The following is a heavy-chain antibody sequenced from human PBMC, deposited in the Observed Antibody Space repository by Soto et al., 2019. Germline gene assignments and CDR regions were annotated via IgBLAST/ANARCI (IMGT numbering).Heavy chain of an antibody. Sequence: GGSLRLSCAASGFTFSSYATSWVRQAPGKGLEWVSAISGSGGSTYYADSVKGRFTISRDNSKNTLYLQMNSLRAEDTAVYYCAKDLLRSGYCSSTSCASREGYWGQGTLVTVSS. CDR3: AKDLLRSGYCSSTSCASREGY. D-gene: IGHD2-2*01. CDR1: GFTFSSYA. V-gene: IGHV3-23*01. J-gene: IGHJ4*02. CDR2: ISGSGGST.